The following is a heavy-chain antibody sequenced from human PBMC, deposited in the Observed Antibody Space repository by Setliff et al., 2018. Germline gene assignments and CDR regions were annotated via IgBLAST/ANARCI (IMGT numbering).Heavy chain of an antibody. D-gene: IGHD6-19*01. V-gene: IGHV3-23*01. CDR3: ARETAVAGQYYFDY. Sequence: PGGSLRLSCAASGFTFSSYAMSWVRQAPGKGLEWVSAISGSGGSTYYADSVKGRFTVSRDNAKNTLYLQMNSLRADDTAVYYCARETAVAGQYYFDYCGQGTLVTVSS. CDR1: GFTFSSYA. J-gene: IGHJ4*02. CDR2: ISGSGGST.